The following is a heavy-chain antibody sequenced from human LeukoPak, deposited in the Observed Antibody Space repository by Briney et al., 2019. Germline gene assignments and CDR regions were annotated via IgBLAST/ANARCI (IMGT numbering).Heavy chain of an antibody. CDR2: ISDSGDFT. D-gene: IGHD1-1*01. V-gene: IGHV3-23*01. J-gene: IGHJ4*02. Sequence: GGSLRLSCAGSGFTFSNYALSWVRQAPGQGLEWVSTISDSGDFTFYADAVKGRFTISRDNSKDTLYLQMYSLRAEDTAIYYCARAPPYTKYFDYWGRGTLLTVSS. CDR1: GFTFSNYA. CDR3: ARAPPYTKYFDY.